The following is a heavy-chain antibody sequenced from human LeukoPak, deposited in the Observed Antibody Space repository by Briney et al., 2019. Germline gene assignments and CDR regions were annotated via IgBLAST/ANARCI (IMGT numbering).Heavy chain of an antibody. V-gene: IGHV4-34*01. CDR2: INHSGST. D-gene: IGHD6-19*01. CDR1: GGSFSNYY. CDR3: ARPFLRFSSGWHFDY. Sequence: SETLSLTCAVYGGSFSNYYWSWIRQPPGKGLEWIGEINHSGSTNYNPSLKSRVTISIDTSKNQFSLKLSSVTAADTAIYYCARPFLRFSSGWHFDYWGQGILVTVSS. J-gene: IGHJ4*02.